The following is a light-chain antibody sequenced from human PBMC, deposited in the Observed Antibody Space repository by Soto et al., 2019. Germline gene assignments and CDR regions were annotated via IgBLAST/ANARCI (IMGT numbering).Light chain of an antibody. CDR1: SSDVGGYNY. CDR2: EVN. Sequence: QSVLTQPASVSGSPGQSITISCTGTSSDVGGYNYVSWYQQHPGKAPKLMIYEVNNRPSGVSNRFSGSKSGDTASLTISGLQADDEADYYCSSYRSSTTFVFGTGTKVTVL. J-gene: IGLJ1*01. V-gene: IGLV2-14*01. CDR3: SSYRSSTTFV.